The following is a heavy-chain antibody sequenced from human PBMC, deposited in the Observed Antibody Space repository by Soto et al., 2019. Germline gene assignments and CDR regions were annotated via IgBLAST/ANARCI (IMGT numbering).Heavy chain of an antibody. Sequence: QDQLVQSGVEVKKPGASVKVSCRASAYSFTNYGITWVRQAPGQGFERMGWISAYNGNTNYAQKFQGRVTMTTDASTSTVYLELRSLRSDDTAVYYCARDRGVAPPVAGNTHYYYYMDVWGKGTTVTVSS. CDR1: AYSFTNYG. CDR3: ARDRGVAPPVAGNTHYYYYMDV. V-gene: IGHV1-18*01. J-gene: IGHJ6*03. D-gene: IGHD6-19*01. CDR2: ISAYNGNT.